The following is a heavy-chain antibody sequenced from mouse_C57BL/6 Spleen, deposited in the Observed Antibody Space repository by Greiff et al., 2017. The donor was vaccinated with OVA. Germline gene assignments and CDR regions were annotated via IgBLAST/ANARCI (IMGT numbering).Heavy chain of an antibody. CDR2: ISDGGSYT. D-gene: IGHD3-3*01. CDR1: GFTFSSYA. J-gene: IGHJ3*01. CDR3: ARDGGRDLFAY. Sequence: EVQLVESGGGLVKPGGSLKLSCAASGFTFSSYAMSWVRQTPEKRLEWVATISDGGSYTYYPDNVKGRFTISRDNAKNNLYLQMSHLKSEDTAMYYCARDGGRDLFAYWGQGTLVTVSA. V-gene: IGHV5-4*01.